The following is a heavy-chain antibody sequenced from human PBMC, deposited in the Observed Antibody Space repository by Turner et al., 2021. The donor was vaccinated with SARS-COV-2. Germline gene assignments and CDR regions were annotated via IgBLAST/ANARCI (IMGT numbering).Heavy chain of an antibody. CDR3: ATLVAHQLVKAGWYFDL. V-gene: IGHV4-39*01. CDR2: IYYIGST. Sequence: QLQVQVSGRGLVQPPQTLSLAGTVPGGTISSSSYDGGWIRRPPGKGLEWIGGIYYIGSTYDDPSLKRRVTISVDTSKNQSSLKLSSVTAADTAVYHCATLVAHQLVKAGWYFDLGGRGTLFTVSS. CDR1: GGTISSSSYD. D-gene: IGHD6-13*01. J-gene: IGHJ2*01.